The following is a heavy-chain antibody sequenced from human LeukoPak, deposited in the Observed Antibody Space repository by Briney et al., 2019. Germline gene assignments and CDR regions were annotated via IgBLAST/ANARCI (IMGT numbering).Heavy chain of an antibody. D-gene: IGHD6-13*01. J-gene: IGHJ4*02. CDR3: ARGSAEFDY. CDR1: GGSISSGSYY. Sequence: PSGTLSLTCTVSGGSISSGSYYWSWIRQPAGKGLGWIGRIYTSGSTNYNPSLKSRVTISVDTSKNQFSLKLSSVTAADTAVYYCARGSAEFDYWGQGTLVTVSS. CDR2: IYTSGST. V-gene: IGHV4-61*02.